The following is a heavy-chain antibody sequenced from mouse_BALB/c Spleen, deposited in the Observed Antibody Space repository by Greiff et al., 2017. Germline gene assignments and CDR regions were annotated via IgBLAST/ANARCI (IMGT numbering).Heavy chain of an antibody. D-gene: IGHD2-3*01. V-gene: IGHV5-6-3*01. J-gene: IGHJ4*01. CDR3: ASQIYDGYYDAMDY. CDR1: GFTFSSYG. Sequence: EVHLVESGGGLVQPGGSLKLSCAASGFTFSSYGMSWVRQTPDKRLELVATINSNGGSTYYPDSVKGRFTISRDNAKNTLYLQMSSLKSEDTAMYYCASQIYDGYYDAMDYWGQGTSVTVSS. CDR2: INSNGGST.